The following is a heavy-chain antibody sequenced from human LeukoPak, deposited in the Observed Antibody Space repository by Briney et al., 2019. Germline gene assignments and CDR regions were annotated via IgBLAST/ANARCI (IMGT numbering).Heavy chain of an antibody. CDR1: GGSFSGYY. J-gene: IGHJ4*02. V-gene: IGHV4-34*01. Sequence: SETLSLTCAVYGGSFSGYYWSWIRQPPGKGLEWIGEINHSGSTNYNPSLKSRVTISVDTSKNQFSLKLSSVTAADTAVYYCARGGGYWGQGTLVTVSS. D-gene: IGHD3-10*01. CDR3: ARGGGY. CDR2: INHSGST.